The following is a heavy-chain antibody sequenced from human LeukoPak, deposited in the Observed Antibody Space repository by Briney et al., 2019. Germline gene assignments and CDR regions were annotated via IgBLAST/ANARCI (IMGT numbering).Heavy chain of an antibody. D-gene: IGHD3-22*01. CDR2: ISYDGSNK. CDR1: GFTFSSYG. CDR3: AVQRGLDF. V-gene: IGHV3-30*03. J-gene: IGHJ4*02. Sequence: PGGSLRLSCAASGFTFSSYGMHWVRQAPGKGLEWVAVISYDGSNKYYADSVKGRFTISRDNAKDSLYLQMNSLRAEDTAVYYCAVQRGLDFWGQGTLVTVSS.